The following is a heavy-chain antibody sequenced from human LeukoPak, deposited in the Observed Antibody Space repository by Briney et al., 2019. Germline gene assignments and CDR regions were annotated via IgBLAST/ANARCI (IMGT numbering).Heavy chain of an antibody. D-gene: IGHD5-12*01. CDR3: ARDVGGYSGYDSDY. CDR2: IYYSGST. Sequence: SETLSLTCTVSGGFISSYYWSWIRQPPGKGLEWIGYIYYSGSTNYNPSLRSRVTISVDTSKNQFSLKLSSVTAADTAVYYCARDVGGYSGYDSDYWGQGTLVTVSS. CDR1: GGFISSYY. V-gene: IGHV4-59*01. J-gene: IGHJ4*02.